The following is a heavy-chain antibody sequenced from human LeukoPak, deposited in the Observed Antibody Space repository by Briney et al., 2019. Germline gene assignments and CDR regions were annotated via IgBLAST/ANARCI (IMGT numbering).Heavy chain of an antibody. J-gene: IGHJ6*02. CDR3: ARDHCSGGSCRRNYYYYGMDV. Sequence: ASVKASCKASGYTFTSYYMHWVRQAPGQGLEWMGIINPSGGSTSYAQKFQGRVTMTRDTSTSTVYMELSSLRSEDTAVYYCARDHCSGGSCRRNYYYYGMDVWGQGTTVTVSS. CDR1: GYTFTSYY. D-gene: IGHD2-15*01. CDR2: INPSGGST. V-gene: IGHV1-46*01.